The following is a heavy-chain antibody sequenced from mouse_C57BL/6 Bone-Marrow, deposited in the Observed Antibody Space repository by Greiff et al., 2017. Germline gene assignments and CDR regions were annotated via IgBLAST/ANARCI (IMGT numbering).Heavy chain of an antibody. Sequence: QVQLQQSGPELVKPGASVKISCKASGYTFTDYYINWVKQRPGQGLEWIGWIFPGSGSTYYNEKFKGKATLTVDKSSSTAYMLLSSLTSEDSAVYFCARSGLHYYGSSYYAMDYWGQGTSVTVSS. CDR2: IFPGSGST. CDR1: GYTFTDYY. CDR3: ARSGLHYYGSSYYAMDY. V-gene: IGHV1-75*01. J-gene: IGHJ4*01. D-gene: IGHD1-1*01.